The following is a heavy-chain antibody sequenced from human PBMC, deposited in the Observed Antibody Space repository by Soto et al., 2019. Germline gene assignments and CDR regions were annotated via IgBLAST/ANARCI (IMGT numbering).Heavy chain of an antibody. CDR3: ARHYGDYDTARVNWFDP. CDR2: IYYSGST. V-gene: IGHV4-39*01. Sequence: QLQLQESGPGLVKPSETLSLTCTVSGGSISSSSYYWGWIRQPPGKGLEWIGSIYYSGSTYYNPSLKSRVTISVDTSKNQFSLKLSSVTAADTAVYYCARHYGDYDTARVNWFDPWGQGTLVTVSS. CDR1: GGSISSSSYY. D-gene: IGHD4-17*01. J-gene: IGHJ5*02.